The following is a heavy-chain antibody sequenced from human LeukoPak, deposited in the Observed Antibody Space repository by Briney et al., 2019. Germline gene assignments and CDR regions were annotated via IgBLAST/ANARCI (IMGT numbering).Heavy chain of an antibody. CDR2: INPNSGGT. CDR1: GYTFTGYY. V-gene: IGHV1-2*02. CDR3: ARPRGPVARVEDAFDI. D-gene: IGHD6-6*01. J-gene: IGHJ3*02. Sequence: ASVKASCKASGYTFTGYYMHWVRQAPGQGLEWMGWINPNSGGTNYAQKFQGRVTMTRDTSISTAYMELSRLRSDDTAVYYGARPRGPVARVEDAFDIWGQGTMVTVSS.